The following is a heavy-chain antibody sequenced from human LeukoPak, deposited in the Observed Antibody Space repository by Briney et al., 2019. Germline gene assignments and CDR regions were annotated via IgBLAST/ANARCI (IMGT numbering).Heavy chain of an antibody. Sequence: ASVKVSCKVSGDTLTELSMHWVRQAPGKGLEWMGGFDPEDGETIYAQKFQGRVTMTEDTSTDTAYMELSSLRSEDTAVYYCATEGSFVYDSSGYKWGWGQGTLVTVSS. J-gene: IGHJ4*02. CDR3: ATEGSFVYDSSGYKWG. D-gene: IGHD3-22*01. CDR2: FDPEDGET. V-gene: IGHV1-24*01. CDR1: GDTLTELS.